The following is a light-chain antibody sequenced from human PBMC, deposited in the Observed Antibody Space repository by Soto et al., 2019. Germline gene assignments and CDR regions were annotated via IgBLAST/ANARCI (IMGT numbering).Light chain of an antibody. CDR1: SSDVGSYNY. Sequence: QSALTQPRSVSGSPGQSVTISCTGTSSDVGSYNYVSRYQQHPGKAPKFIIYDVTKRPSGVPDRFSGSKSGNTASLTISGLQAEDEADYYCCSYAGRYTLFGGGTKLTVL. CDR3: CSYAGRYTL. V-gene: IGLV2-11*01. CDR2: DVT. J-gene: IGLJ2*01.